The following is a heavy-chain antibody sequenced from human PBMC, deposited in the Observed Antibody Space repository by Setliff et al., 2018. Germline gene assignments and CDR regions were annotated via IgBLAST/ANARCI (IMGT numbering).Heavy chain of an antibody. CDR1: GGSISSISYY. D-gene: IGHD2-2*01. V-gene: IGHV4-39*01. Sequence: NPSETLSLTCTVPGGSISSISYYWGWIRQPPGKGLEWIGTVYDSGTTYYNPSLKSRVTIFVYTSKNQFSLNLNSVTAADTGVYYCASCRYQVPYDYWGQGILVTVSS. J-gene: IGHJ4*02. CDR3: ASCRYQVPYDY. CDR2: VYDSGTT.